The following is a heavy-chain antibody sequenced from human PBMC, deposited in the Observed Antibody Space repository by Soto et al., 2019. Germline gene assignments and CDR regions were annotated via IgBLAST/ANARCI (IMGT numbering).Heavy chain of an antibody. V-gene: IGHV4-34*01. J-gene: IGHJ6*02. Sequence: LSLTCAVYGGSFSGYYWSWIRQPPGKGLEWIGEINHSGSTNYNPSLKSRVTISVDTSKNQFSLKLSSVTAADTAVYYCARGWGRGFYYYYCMDVWGQGTTVNV. CDR3: ARGWGRGFYYYYCMDV. D-gene: IGHD7-27*01. CDR2: INHSGST. CDR1: GGSFSGYY.